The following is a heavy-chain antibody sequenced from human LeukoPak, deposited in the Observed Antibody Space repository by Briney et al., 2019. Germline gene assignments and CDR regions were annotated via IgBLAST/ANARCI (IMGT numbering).Heavy chain of an antibody. V-gene: IGHV7-4-1*02. D-gene: IGHD2-2*02. CDR3: ARHTASRPPFKDV. Sequence: ASVKVSCKASGYTFTSSALNWVRQAPGQGLEWMGWINTNTGNATYAQGFTGRFVFSLDTSVSTAYLQISSLKAEDTAVYYCARHTASRPPFKDVLGQGTTVTVSS. CDR1: GYTFTSSA. CDR2: INTNTGNA. J-gene: IGHJ6*02.